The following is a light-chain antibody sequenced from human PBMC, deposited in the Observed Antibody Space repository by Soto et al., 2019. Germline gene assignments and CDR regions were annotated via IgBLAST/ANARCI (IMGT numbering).Light chain of an antibody. V-gene: IGKV3-15*01. CDR2: YAS. J-gene: IGKJ5*01. CDR3: QQYNNWPPIT. Sequence: EIMMTQSPATLSVSPGERATPSCRASQRVGNNLAWYQQKPGQAPRLLIYYASTRATGVPARFSGSGSGTEFTLTISSLQSEDSALYYCQQYNNWPPITFGQGTRLEIK. CDR1: QRVGNN.